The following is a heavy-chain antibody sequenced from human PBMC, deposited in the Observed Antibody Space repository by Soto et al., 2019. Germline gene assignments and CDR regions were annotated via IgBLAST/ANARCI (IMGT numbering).Heavy chain of an antibody. CDR1: GFTVTNRD. V-gene: IGHV3-66*01. J-gene: IGHJ4*02. CDR2: VYTSGRT. Sequence: VQLVESVGDLIQHGGSLSLSCAVSGFTVTNRDMAWVRQAPEKWLEWVSVVYTSGRTSHADSVKCGFTVSSDISSNMFFLQMNKLSAADMATYYCARGGLDRMYFDPWCRGTLVTVSA. D-gene: IGHD2-21*01. CDR3: ARGGLDRMYFDP.